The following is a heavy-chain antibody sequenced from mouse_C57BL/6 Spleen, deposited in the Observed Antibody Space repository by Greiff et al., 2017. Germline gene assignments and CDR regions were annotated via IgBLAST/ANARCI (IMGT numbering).Heavy chain of an antibody. CDR3: VRGLRDYAMDY. CDR1: GFSFNTYA. V-gene: IGHV10-1*01. D-gene: IGHD2-4*01. J-gene: IGHJ4*01. Sequence: EVMLVESGGGLVQPKGSLKLSCAASGFSFNTYAMNWVRQAPGKGLEWVARIRSKSNNYATYYADSVKDRFTISRDDSESMLYLQMNNLKTEDTAMYYCVRGLRDYAMDYWGQGTSVTVSS. CDR2: IRSKSNNYAT.